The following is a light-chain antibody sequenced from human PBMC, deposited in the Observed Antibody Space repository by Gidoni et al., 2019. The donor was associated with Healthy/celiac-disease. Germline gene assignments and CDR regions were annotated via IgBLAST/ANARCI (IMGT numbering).Light chain of an antibody. CDR2: STI. J-gene: IGLJ3*02. CDR3: VLYMGSGITV. V-gene: IGLV8-61*01. CDR1: SGSVSTSYY. Sequence: TFPLTCGFSSGSVSTSYYPSWYQHTPGQAPRTLIYSTITRSSGVPVRFSGSILGNKAARTITGARADAESDYYCVLYMGSGITVFGGGTKLTVL.